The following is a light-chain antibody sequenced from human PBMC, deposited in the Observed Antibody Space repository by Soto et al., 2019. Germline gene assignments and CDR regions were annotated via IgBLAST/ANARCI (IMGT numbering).Light chain of an antibody. V-gene: IGLV2-11*01. CDR1: SSDVGAYNY. J-gene: IGLJ1*01. CDR2: DVS. Sequence: QSALTQPRSVSGSPGQSVTISCTGTSSDVGAYNYVSWYQQHPGKAPKPMIYDVSIRPSGVPDRFSGSKSGNTASLTISGLQAEDEADYYCCSYAGSYTHYVFGTGTKLTVL. CDR3: CSYAGSYTHYV.